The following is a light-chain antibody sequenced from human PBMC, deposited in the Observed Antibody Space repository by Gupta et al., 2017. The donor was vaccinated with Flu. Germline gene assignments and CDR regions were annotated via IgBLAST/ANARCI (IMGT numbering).Light chain of an antibody. V-gene: IGLV2-14*01. J-gene: IGLJ3*02. Sequence: QSALTQPASVAGSPGQSITISCTGTSSDIGDYNFVSWYQQHHGKAPKVMIYEVNNRPSGVSSRFSGSKSGTTASLTISGLQAEDEADYYCSSYTSRSRWVFGGGTKLTVL. CDR3: SSYTSRSRWV. CDR1: SSDIGDYNF. CDR2: EVN.